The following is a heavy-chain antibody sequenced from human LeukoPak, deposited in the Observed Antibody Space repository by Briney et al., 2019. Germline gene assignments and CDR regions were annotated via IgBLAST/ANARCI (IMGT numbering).Heavy chain of an antibody. J-gene: IGHJ6*04. CDR2: IIPIFGTA. Sequence: SVKVPCKASGGTFSSYAISWVRQAPGQGLEWMGGIIPIFGTANYAQKFQGRVTITADESTSTAYMELSSLRSEDTAVYYCARWSYYGSGSYYNMGYYYYYGMDVWGKGTTVTVSS. CDR3: ARWSYYGSGSYYNMGYYYYYGMDV. V-gene: IGHV1-69*01. CDR1: GGTFSSYA. D-gene: IGHD3-10*01.